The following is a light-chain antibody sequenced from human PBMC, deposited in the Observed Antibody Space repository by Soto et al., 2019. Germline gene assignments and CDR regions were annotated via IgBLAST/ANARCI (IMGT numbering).Light chain of an antibody. Sequence: DVQMTQSASTLSASIGDTVTITCRASQSIDAWLAWYQQKPGRPPKLLIYRASILENGVPSRFSGRGSGPEFTLTISGLRPDDLGTYFCQQYKSYPKTFGAGTKLDI. J-gene: IGKJ2*01. V-gene: IGKV1-5*03. CDR1: QSIDAW. CDR2: RAS. CDR3: QQYKSYPKT.